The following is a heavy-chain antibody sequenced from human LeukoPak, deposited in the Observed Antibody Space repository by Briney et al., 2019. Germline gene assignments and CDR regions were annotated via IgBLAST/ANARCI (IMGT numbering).Heavy chain of an antibody. CDR2: IRYDGSNK. D-gene: IGHD4-17*01. J-gene: IGHJ3*02. V-gene: IGHV3-30*02. Sequence: RTGGSLRLSCAASGFTFSSYGMHWVRQAPGKGLEWVAFIRYDGSNKYYADSVKGRFTISRDNSKNTLYLQMNSLRAEDTAVYYCARDHYYGDYPIAFDIWGQGTMVTVSS. CDR3: ARDHYYGDYPIAFDI. CDR1: GFTFSSYG.